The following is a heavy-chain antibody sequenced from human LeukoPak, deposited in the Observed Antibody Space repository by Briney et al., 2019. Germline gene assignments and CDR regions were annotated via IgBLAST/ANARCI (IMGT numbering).Heavy chain of an antibody. D-gene: IGHD4-17*01. CDR1: GFSFSSYT. CDR3: ARDPNGDYIGAFDM. CDR2: IWYDGGDK. Sequence: GGSLRLSCAASGFSFSSYTMHWVRQAPGKGLEWVAVIWYDGGDKYYVDSVKGRFTISRDNSKNTLYLQMNSLRAEDTAVYYCARDPNGDYIGAFDMWGPGTMVTVSS. V-gene: IGHV3-33*01. J-gene: IGHJ3*02.